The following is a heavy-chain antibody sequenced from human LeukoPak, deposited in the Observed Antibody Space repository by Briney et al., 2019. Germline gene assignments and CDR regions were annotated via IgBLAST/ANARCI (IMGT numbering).Heavy chain of an antibody. CDR3: ARANSNSSGYYCVDY. J-gene: IGHJ4*02. Sequence: SETLSLTCAVYGGSFSGYYWSWIRQPPGKGLEWIGEINHSGSTNYNPFLKSRVTISVDTSKNQFSLKLSSVTAADTAVYYCARANSNSSGYYCVDYWGQGTLVTVSS. CDR2: INHSGST. V-gene: IGHV4-34*01. CDR1: GGSFSGYY. D-gene: IGHD3-22*01.